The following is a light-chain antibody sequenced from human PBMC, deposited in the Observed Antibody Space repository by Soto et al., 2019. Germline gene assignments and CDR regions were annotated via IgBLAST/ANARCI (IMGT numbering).Light chain of an antibody. J-gene: IGLJ2*01. V-gene: IGLV4-69*02. Sequence: QLVLTQSPSASASLGASVNLTCTLSSGHSTHAIAWHQQRPEKGPRYLMKLNSDGSHSKGDGIPDRFSGSSSGAERYLTISSLQSDDEADYYCQTWGTGIQVFGGGTQLTVL. CDR3: QTWGTGIQV. CDR1: SGHSTHA. CDR2: LNSDGSH.